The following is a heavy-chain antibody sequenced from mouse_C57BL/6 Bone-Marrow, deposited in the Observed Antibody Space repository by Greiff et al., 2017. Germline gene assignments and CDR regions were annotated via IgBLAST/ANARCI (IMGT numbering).Heavy chain of an antibody. V-gene: IGHV1-7*01. CDR2: INPSSGYT. CDR3: SRPTCYGSSYWYFDV. Sequence: QVQLQQSGAELAKPGASVKLSCKASGYTFTSYWMHWVKQRPGQGLEWIGYINPSSGYTNYNQKFKDKATLTADKSSSTAYMQLSSLTYEDSAVCYCSRPTCYGSSYWYFDVWDRGNAIPVTA. J-gene: IGHJ1*03. CDR1: GYTFTSYW. D-gene: IGHD1-1*01.